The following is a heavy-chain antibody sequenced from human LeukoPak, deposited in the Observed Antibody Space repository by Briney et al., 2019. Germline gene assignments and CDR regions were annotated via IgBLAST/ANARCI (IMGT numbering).Heavy chain of an antibody. CDR1: GYTLTELS. CDR3: ATGANILTGYYFDC. J-gene: IGHJ4*02. V-gene: IGHV1-24*01. CDR2: FDPEDGEI. D-gene: IGHD3-9*01. Sequence: ASVKVSCKVSGYTLTELSMHWVRQAPGKGLEWMGGFDPEDGEIIYAQKFQGRVTMTEDTSTDTAYMELSSLRSEDTAVYYCATGANILTGYYFDCWGQGTLVTVSS.